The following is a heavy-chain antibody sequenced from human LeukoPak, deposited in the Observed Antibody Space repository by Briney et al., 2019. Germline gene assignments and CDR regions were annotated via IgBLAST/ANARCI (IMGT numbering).Heavy chain of an antibody. J-gene: IGHJ4*02. CDR2: IYSGGST. CDR1: GFIISDNA. Sequence: PGGSLRLSCAASGFIISDNAMSSVRQAPGKELEWVSFIYSGGSTYYAESVKGRFTISRANSKNMLVLRMNSLRAEDCSVYYRAMGYSWSFRGGFDYWGQGTLVTVSS. CDR3: AMGYSWSFRGGFDY. V-gene: IGHV3-53*01. D-gene: IGHD1-26*01.